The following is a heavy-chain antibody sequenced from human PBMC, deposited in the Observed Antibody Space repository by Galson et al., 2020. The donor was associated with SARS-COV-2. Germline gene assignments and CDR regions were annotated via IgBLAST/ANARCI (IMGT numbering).Heavy chain of an antibody. J-gene: IGHJ3*02. Sequence: GESLKISCKGFGYDFNNYWIGWVRQMPGKGLEWMGIIYPGDSDTRYSPSFQGQVTLSAGKFTSVAYLQWTSLKASDTGIYYCAAEYSSSDAFDIWGQGTLVTVSS. V-gene: IGHV5-51*01. D-gene: IGHD3-22*01. CDR2: IYPGDSDT. CDR1: GYDFNNYW. CDR3: AAEYSSSDAFDI.